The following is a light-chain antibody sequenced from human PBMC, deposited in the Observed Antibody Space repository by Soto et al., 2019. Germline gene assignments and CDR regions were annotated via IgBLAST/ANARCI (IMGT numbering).Light chain of an antibody. J-gene: IGKJ3*01. CDR2: LTS. CDR1: QSLLHSDGYNY. V-gene: IGKV2-28*01. CDR3: MQGLQTLPT. Sequence: DIVMTQSPLSLPVTPGEPASISCRSSQSLLHSDGYNYLDWYLQKPGQSPQLLIYLTSKRASGVPDRFSGSGSGTDFILKISRVEAEDVGVYYRMQGLQTLPTFGPGTKVHIK.